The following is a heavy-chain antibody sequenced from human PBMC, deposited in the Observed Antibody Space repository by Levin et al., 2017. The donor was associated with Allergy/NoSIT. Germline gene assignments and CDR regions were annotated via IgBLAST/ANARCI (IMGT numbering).Heavy chain of an antibody. D-gene: IGHD6-6*01. CDR2: IHHSGTT. CDR3: ASPYGFYSSSISEDY. V-gene: IGHV4-39*07. Sequence: SETLSLTCTVSGGSINGSTYYWGWIRQPPAKGLEWIASIHHSGTTYYNPPLKSRVTISVDTSKNQFSLKLSSVTAADTAVYYCASPYGFYSSSISEDYWGQGTLVTVSS. CDR1: GGSINGSTYY. J-gene: IGHJ4*02.